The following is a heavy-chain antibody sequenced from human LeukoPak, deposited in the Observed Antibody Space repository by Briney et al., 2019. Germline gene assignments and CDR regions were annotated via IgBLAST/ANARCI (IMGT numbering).Heavy chain of an antibody. CDR2: IKEDGSEK. CDR1: GFTFSRYW. D-gene: IGHD2-21*01. J-gene: IGHJ4*02. Sequence: GGSLRLSCAASGFTFSRYWMSWVRQAPAKGLEWGANIKEDGSEKYYVEAAKGRFTISRDNARNRLYRQMKSVRAEDTGVYYCARALVIDYWGQKTLVTLSS. CDR3: ARALVIDY. V-gene: IGHV3-7*01.